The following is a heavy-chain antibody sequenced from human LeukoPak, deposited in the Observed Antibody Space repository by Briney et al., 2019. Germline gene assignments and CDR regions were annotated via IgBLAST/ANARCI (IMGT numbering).Heavy chain of an antibody. CDR1: GSTFSSYG. V-gene: IGHV3-30*18. J-gene: IGHJ4*02. CDR2: ISYDGSNK. Sequence: PGRSLRLSCAASGSTFSSYGMHWVRQAPGKGLEWVAVISYDGSNKYYADSVKGRFTISRDNSKNTLYLQMNSLRAEDTAVYYCAKTKTLKAYCSGGSCYLAYFDYWGQGTLVTVSS. D-gene: IGHD2-15*01. CDR3: AKTKTLKAYCSGGSCYLAYFDY.